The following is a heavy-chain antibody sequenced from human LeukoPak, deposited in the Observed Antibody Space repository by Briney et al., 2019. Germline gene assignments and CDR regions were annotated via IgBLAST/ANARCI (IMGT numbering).Heavy chain of an antibody. J-gene: IGHJ6*03. V-gene: IGHV1-8*01. CDR2: MNPNSGNT. CDR3: ARATPDSSSWHAHYYYYMDV. CDR1: GYTFTSYD. D-gene: IGHD6-13*01. Sequence: ASVKVSCKASGYTFTSYDINWVRQATGQGLEWMGWMNPNSGNTGYAQKFQGRVTMTRDTSISTAYMELSRLRSDDTAVYYCARATPDSSSWHAHYYYYMDVWGKGTTVTVSS.